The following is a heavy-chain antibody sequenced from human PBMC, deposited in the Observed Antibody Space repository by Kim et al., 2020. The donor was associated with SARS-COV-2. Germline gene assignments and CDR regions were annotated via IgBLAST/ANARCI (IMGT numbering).Heavy chain of an antibody. CDR1: GFTFSSYA. Sequence: GGSLRLSCAASGFTFSSYAMHWVRQAPGKGLEWVAVISYDGSNKYYADSVKGRFTISRDNSKNTLYLQMNSLRAEDTAVYYCARDLEGPGEYYYYYGMDVWGQGTTVTVSS. CDR3: ARDLEGPGEYYYYYGMDV. D-gene: IGHD3-10*01. V-gene: IGHV3-30-3*01. CDR2: ISYDGSNK. J-gene: IGHJ6*02.